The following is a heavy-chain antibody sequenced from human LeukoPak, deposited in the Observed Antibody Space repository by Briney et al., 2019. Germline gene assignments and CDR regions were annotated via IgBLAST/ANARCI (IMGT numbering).Heavy chain of an antibody. Sequence: ASVKVSCKASGYTFTSYGISWVRQAPGQGLEWMGWISAYNGNTNYAQKLQGRVTMTTDTSTSTAYMELRSLRSDDMAVYYCAIHDGYSSSWYEDYWGQGTLVTVSS. J-gene: IGHJ4*02. CDR2: ISAYNGNT. CDR1: GYTFTSYG. CDR3: AIHDGYSSSWYEDY. D-gene: IGHD6-13*01. V-gene: IGHV1-18*03.